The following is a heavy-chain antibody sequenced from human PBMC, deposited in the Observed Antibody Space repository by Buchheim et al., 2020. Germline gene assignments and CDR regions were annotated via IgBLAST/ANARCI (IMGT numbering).Heavy chain of an antibody. Sequence: QVQLQESGPGLVKPSGTLSLTCAVSGGSISSSNWWSWVRQPPGKGLEWIGEIYHSGSTNYNPSLKSRVTISVDKSKNQFSLKLSSVTAADTAVYYCAREGVGYCSGGSCYSFHYGMDVWGQGTT. J-gene: IGHJ6*02. V-gene: IGHV4-4*02. D-gene: IGHD2-15*01. CDR2: IYHSGST. CDR1: GGSISSSNW. CDR3: AREGVGYCSGGSCYSFHYGMDV.